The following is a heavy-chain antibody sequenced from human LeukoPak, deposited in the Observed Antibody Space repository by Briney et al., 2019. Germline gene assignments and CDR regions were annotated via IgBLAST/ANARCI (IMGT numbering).Heavy chain of an antibody. CDR1: GFTFSSNF. CDR2: LYSDGTT. Sequence: GGSLRLSCAASGFTFSSNFMSWVRQAPGKGLEWLSILYSDGTTHYTDSAKGRVTISRDSSKNTLYLQMTSLRTEDPAVYYCARGLDSVTQIMTYWGQGTLVTVSS. D-gene: IGHD4-17*01. J-gene: IGHJ4*02. CDR3: ARGLDSVTQIMTY. V-gene: IGHV3-66*02.